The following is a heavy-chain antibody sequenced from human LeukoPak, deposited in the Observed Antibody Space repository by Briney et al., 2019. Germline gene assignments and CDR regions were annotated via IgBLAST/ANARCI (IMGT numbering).Heavy chain of an antibody. V-gene: IGHV3-48*03. D-gene: IGHD4-11*01. Sequence: GSLRLSCAASGFTFSTYAMSWIRQAPGKGLEWVAYFGSTGTIHYADSMRGRFTISRDNAEMSLFLQMNSLRVDDTAVYYCARSNGLRYFDRWGQGTLVTVSS. J-gene: IGHJ4*02. CDR1: GFTFSTYA. CDR2: FGSTGTI. CDR3: ARSNGLRYFDR.